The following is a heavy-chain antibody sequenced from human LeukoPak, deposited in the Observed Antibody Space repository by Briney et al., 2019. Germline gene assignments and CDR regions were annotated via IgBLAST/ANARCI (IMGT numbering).Heavy chain of an antibody. J-gene: IGHJ3*02. D-gene: IGHD2-21*02. V-gene: IGHV4-61*03. CDR2: MYHSEYYSGST. CDR3: ARAPMVTETRGCDAFDI. CDR1: GGSISSGGYF. Sequence: PSQTLSLTCTVSGGSISSGGYFWSWIRQPPGKGLEWIGYMYHSEYYSGSTDYNPSLKSRVTISVDTSKNHFSLRLSSVTAADTAVYYCARAPMVTETRGCDAFDIWGHGTMVTVSS.